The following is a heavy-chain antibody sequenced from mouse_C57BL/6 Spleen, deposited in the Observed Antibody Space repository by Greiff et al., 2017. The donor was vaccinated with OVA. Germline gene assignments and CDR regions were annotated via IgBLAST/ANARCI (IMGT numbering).Heavy chain of an antibody. Sequence: EVTVVESGGGLVQPGGSLKLSCAASGFTFSDYGMHWVRQAPEKGLEWVAYISSGSSTIYYADTVKGRFTISRDNAKNTLFLQMTSLRSEDTAMYYCARGGYGSSHWYFDVWGTGTTVTVSS. CDR3: ARGGYGSSHWYFDV. CDR2: ISSGSSTI. D-gene: IGHD1-1*01. CDR1: GFTFSDYG. V-gene: IGHV5-17*01. J-gene: IGHJ1*03.